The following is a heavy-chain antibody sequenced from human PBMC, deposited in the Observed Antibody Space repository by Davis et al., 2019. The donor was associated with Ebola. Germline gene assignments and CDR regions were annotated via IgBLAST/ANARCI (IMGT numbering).Heavy chain of an antibody. D-gene: IGHD3-3*01. Sequence: SQTLSLTCSISGDSVSSNSAAWNWIRQSPSRGLEWLGRTYYRSKWYNDYAVSVKSRITINPDTSKNQFSLQLNSVTAADTAVYYCAKTGGFWSGYYYGPWGQGTLVTVSS. J-gene: IGHJ5*02. CDR1: GDSVSSNSAA. V-gene: IGHV6-1*01. CDR2: TYYRSKWYN. CDR3: AKTGGFWSGYYYGP.